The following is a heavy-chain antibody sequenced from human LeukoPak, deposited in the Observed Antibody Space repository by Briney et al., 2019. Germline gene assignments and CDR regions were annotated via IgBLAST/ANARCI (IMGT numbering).Heavy chain of an antibody. J-gene: IGHJ5*02. CDR3: AREGTYYDFWSGYFQHRFDP. CDR1: GYTFTSYD. V-gene: IGHV1-8*01. Sequence: ASVKVSCKASGYTFTSYDINWVRQATGQGLEWMGWMNPNSGNTGYAQKFQGRVTMTRNTSISTAYMELSSLRSEDTAVYYCAREGTYYDFWSGYFQHRFDPWGQGTLVTVSS. CDR2: MNPNSGNT. D-gene: IGHD3-3*01.